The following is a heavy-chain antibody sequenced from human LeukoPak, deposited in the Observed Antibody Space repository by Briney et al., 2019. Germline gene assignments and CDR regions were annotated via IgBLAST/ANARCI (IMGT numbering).Heavy chain of an antibody. Sequence: SETLSLTCAVYGGSFSGYYWSWIRQPPGKGLEWIGEINHSGSTNYNPSLKRRVTISVETSKNQFSLKLSSVTAADTAVYYCARVRYQLLYRSGDYYYYMDVWGKGTTVTVSS. CDR3: ARVRYQLLYRSGDYYYYMDV. J-gene: IGHJ6*03. CDR1: GGSFSGYY. V-gene: IGHV4-34*01. CDR2: INHSGST. D-gene: IGHD2-2*02.